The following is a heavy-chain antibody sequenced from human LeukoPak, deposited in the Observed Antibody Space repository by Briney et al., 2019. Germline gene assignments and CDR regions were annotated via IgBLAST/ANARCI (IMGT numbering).Heavy chain of an antibody. D-gene: IGHD3-10*01. CDR2: INPNSGGT. CDR3: ARAMVRASYGMDV. J-gene: IGHJ6*04. Sequence: ASVKVSCKASGYTFTGYYMHCVRPAPGQGLEWMGWINPNSGGTNYAQKFQGGVTMTRDTSISTGYMELSRLRSEDTAVYYCARAMVRASYGMDVWGKGTTVTVSS. V-gene: IGHV1-2*02. CDR1: GYTFTGYY.